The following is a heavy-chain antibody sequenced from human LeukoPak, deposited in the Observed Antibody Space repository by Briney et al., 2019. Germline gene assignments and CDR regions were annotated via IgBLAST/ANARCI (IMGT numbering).Heavy chain of an antibody. J-gene: IGHJ4*02. D-gene: IGHD6-19*01. CDR1: GYTLTELS. CDR2: FDPEDGET. Sequence: ASVKVSCKVSGYTLTELSMHWVRQAPGKGLEWMGGFDPEDGETIYAQKFQGRVTITEDTSTDTAYMELSSLRSEDTAVHYCAIKVSGSSGWYRTWGQGTLVTVSS. V-gene: IGHV1-24*01. CDR3: AIKVSGSSGWYRT.